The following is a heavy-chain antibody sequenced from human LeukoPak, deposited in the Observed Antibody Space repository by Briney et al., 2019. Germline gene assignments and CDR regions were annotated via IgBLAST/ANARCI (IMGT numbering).Heavy chain of an antibody. CDR3: AKDKGSSAARNWFDP. Sequence: GGTLRLSCAASGFTFSSYGMSWVRQAPGKGLEWVSAISGSGGGTYYADSVKGRFTISRDNSKNTLYLQMNSLRAEDTAVYYCAKDKGSSAARNWFDPWGQGTLVTVSS. CDR1: GFTFSSYG. V-gene: IGHV3-23*01. D-gene: IGHD6-19*01. CDR2: ISGSGGGT. J-gene: IGHJ5*02.